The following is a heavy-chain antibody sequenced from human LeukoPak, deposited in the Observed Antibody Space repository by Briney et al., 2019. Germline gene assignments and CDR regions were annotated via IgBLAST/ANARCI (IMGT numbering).Heavy chain of an antibody. J-gene: IGHJ3*02. CDR1: GYTFTGYY. D-gene: IGHD3-22*01. Sequence: ASVKVSCKASGYTFTGYYMHWVRQAPGQGLEWMGWINPNSGGTNYAQKFQGWVTMTRDTSISTAYMELSRLRSDDTAAYYCARPTTPYYYDLRGVRANHDAFDIWGQGTMVTVSS. CDR2: INPNSGGT. CDR3: ARPTTPYYYDLRGVRANHDAFDI. V-gene: IGHV1-2*04.